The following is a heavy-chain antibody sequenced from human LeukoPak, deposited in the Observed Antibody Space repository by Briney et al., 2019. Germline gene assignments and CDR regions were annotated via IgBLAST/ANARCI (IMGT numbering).Heavy chain of an antibody. V-gene: IGHV4-4*09. Sequence: SETLSLTCTVSGGSISSYYWIWIRQPPGKGLEWIWYIYTSGSTNYNPSLKSRVTISVDTSKNQFSLKLSSVTAADTAVYYCARHTTYYYDSPLFDYWGQGTLVTVSS. CDR3: ARHTTYYYDSPLFDY. CDR2: IYTSGST. D-gene: IGHD3-22*01. CDR1: GGSISSYY. J-gene: IGHJ4*02.